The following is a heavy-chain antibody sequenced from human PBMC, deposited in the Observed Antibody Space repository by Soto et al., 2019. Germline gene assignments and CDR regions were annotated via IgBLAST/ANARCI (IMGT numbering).Heavy chain of an antibody. Sequence: QVQLVESGGGVVQPGRSLRLSCAASGFTFSSYGMHWVRQAPGKGLEWVAVIWYDGSNKYYADSVKGRFTISRDNSKNTLYLQMNSLRAEDTAVYYWARTEQLVQALDYLGQGPLVTVSS. CDR2: IWYDGSNK. V-gene: IGHV3-33*01. D-gene: IGHD6-6*01. CDR1: GFTFSSYG. J-gene: IGHJ4*02. CDR3: ARTEQLVQALDY.